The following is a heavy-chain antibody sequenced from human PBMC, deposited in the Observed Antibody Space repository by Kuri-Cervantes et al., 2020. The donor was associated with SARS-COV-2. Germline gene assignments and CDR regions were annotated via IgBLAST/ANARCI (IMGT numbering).Heavy chain of an antibody. V-gene: IGHV3-9*03. J-gene: IGHJ3*02. D-gene: IGHD6-13*01. CDR2: ISWNSGSI. Sequence: GGSLRLSCAASGFTFDDYGMSWVRQAPGKGLEWVSGISWNSGSIGYADSVKGRFTISRDNAKNSLYLQMNSLGAEDMALYYYAKGIAAAGVGAFDIWGQGTMVTVSS. CDR1: GFTFDDYG. CDR3: AKGIAAAGVGAFDI.